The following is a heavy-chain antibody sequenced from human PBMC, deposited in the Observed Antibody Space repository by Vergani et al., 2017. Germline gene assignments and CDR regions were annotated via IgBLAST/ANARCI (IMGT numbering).Heavy chain of an antibody. J-gene: IGHJ4*02. Sequence: VQLVQSGAEVKKPGSSVKVSCKASGGTFSSYAMSWVRQAPGKGLEWVSAISGSGGSTYYADSVKGRFTISRDNSKNTLYLQMNSLRAEDTAVYYCAKAKGHYYYDSSGYDLDYWGQGTLVTVSS. CDR2: ISGSGGST. CDR1: GGTFSSYA. D-gene: IGHD3-22*01. V-gene: IGHV3-23*04. CDR3: AKAKGHYYYDSSGYDLDY.